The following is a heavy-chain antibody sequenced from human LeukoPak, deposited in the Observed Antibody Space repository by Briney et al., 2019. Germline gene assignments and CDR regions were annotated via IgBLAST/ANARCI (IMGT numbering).Heavy chain of an antibody. D-gene: IGHD1-7*01. J-gene: IGHJ6*03. CDR1: GFTFSSYS. CDR2: ISLTGSIT. Sequence: PGGSLTLSCPAAGFTFSSYSMNCVRQPPGKGLECVSRISLTGSITFYADSVKGRFTISRDNAKNSLYLQMSSLRDEDTAVYYCARGPMTGTTSYMDVWGKGTTVTVSS. CDR3: ARGPMTGTTSYMDV. V-gene: IGHV3-48*02.